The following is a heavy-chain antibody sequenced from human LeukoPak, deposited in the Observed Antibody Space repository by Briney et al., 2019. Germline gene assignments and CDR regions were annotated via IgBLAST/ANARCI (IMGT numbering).Heavy chain of an antibody. CDR2: IIPTLGIA. D-gene: IGHD3-10*02. J-gene: IGHJ5*02. CDR1: GGTFSSYA. CDR3: ARGPYSLSYYVPPNWFDP. V-gene: IGHV1-69*04. Sequence: SVKVSCKASGGTFSSYAISWVRQAPGQGLEWMGRIIPTLGIANYAQKFQGRVTITADKSTSTAYMELSSLRSEDTAVYYCARGPYSLSYYVPPNWFDPWGQGTLVTVSS.